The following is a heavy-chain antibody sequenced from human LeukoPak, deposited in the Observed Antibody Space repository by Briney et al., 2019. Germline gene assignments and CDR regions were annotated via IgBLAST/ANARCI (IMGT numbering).Heavy chain of an antibody. V-gene: IGHV4-61*03. CDR1: GYSISSGYY. CDR2: IYYSGST. D-gene: IGHD3-3*01. CDR3: ARLAYEFDF. Sequence: PSETLSLTCTVSGYSISSGYYWGWIRQPPGKGLEWIGYIYYSGSTNYNPSLKSRVAISLDTSKNHFSLKLSSVTAADTAVYYCARLAYEFDFWGQGTLVTVSS. J-gene: IGHJ4*02.